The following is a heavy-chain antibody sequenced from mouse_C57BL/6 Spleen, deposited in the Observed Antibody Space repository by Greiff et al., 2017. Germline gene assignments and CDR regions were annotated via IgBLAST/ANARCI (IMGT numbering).Heavy chain of an antibody. CDR2: IYPRSGNT. J-gene: IGHJ2*01. V-gene: IGHV1-81*01. Sequence: QVQLQQSGAELARPGASVKLSCKASGYTFTSYGISWVKQRTGQGLEWIGEIYPRSGNTYYNEKFKGKATLTADKSSSTAYMELRSLTSEDSAVYFCARSAIYYYGSSHFDYWGQGTTLTVSS. CDR3: ARSAIYYYGSSHFDY. CDR1: GYTFTSYG. D-gene: IGHD1-1*01.